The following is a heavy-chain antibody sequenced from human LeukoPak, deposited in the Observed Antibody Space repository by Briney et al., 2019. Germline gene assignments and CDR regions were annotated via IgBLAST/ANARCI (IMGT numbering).Heavy chain of an antibody. CDR2: IYSGVST. J-gene: IGHJ4*02. V-gene: IGHV3-66*01. CDR1: AFTVSSNY. Sequence: GGSLRLSCAASAFTVSSNYMSWVRQAPGKGLEWVSVIYSGVSTYYADSVKGRFTISRDNSKNTLYLQMNSLRVEDTAVYYCARVHRGNSGYDYFDYWGQGTLVAVSS. CDR3: ARVHRGNSGYDYFDY. D-gene: IGHD5-12*01.